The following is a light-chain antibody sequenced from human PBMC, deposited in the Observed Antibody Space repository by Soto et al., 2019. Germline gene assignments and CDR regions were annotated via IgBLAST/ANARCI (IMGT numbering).Light chain of an antibody. CDR1: QSISSY. Sequence: DIQMTQSPSSLSASVGDRVTITCRASQSISSYLNWYQQKPGNVPKLLIYGASSLQSGVPSRFSGSGSGTDFTLTISSLKPEDFATYYCQQTFSTPPAFGQGTKLEIK. J-gene: IGKJ2*01. CDR3: QQTFSTPPA. CDR2: GAS. V-gene: IGKV1-39*01.